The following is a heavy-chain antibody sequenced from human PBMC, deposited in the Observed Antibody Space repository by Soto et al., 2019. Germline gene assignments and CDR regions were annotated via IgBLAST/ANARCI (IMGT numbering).Heavy chain of an antibody. CDR1: GIPVSSNY. V-gene: IGHV3-53*04. J-gene: IGHJ6*02. CDR3: ARDGPYYYASRMAG. D-gene: IGHD3-10*01. CDR2: LHSGGDT. Sequence: EVQLVESGGGLVQPGGSLRLSCVASGIPVSSNYMTWVRQAPGKGLEWVSVLHSGGDTYYANSVKGRFTISRHDSTNTVFLQMNSLTAEDTAVYYCARDGPYYYASRMAGWGQGTTVTVSS.